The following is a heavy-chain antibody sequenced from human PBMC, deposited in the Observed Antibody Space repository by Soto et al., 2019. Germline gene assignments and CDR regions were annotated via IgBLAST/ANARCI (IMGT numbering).Heavy chain of an antibody. J-gene: IGHJ6*03. CDR1: GYSFTSDW. V-gene: IGHV5-51*01. CDR3: ASYDYCDYYGPNCMNYYYYMDV. CDR2: IYPGDSDT. Sequence: GESLKISCKGSGYSFTSDWIGWVRQMPGKGLEWMGIIYPGDSDTRYSPSFQGQVTISADKSISTAYLQWSSLKASDTAMYYCASYDYCDYYGPNCMNYYYYMDVRGKGTTVTVSS. D-gene: IGHD4-17*01.